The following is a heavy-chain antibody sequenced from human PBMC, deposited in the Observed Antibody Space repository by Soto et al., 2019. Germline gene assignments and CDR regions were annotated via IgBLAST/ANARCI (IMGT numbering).Heavy chain of an antibody. CDR3: ASSDDYGDYRWFEP. D-gene: IGHD4-17*01. Sequence: SETLSLTCAVNGGSFSGYYWSWIRQPPGKGLEWIGEINHSGSTNYNPSLKSRVTISVDTSKNQFSLKLSSVTAADTAVYYCASSDDYGDYRWFEPWGQGTLVTVSS. J-gene: IGHJ5*02. CDR1: GGSFSGYY. CDR2: INHSGST. V-gene: IGHV4-34*01.